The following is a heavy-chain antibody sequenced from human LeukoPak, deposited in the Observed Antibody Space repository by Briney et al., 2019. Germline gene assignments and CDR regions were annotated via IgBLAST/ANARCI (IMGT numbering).Heavy chain of an antibody. D-gene: IGHD1-1*01. CDR3: AKGEMATTT. CDR2: LGRSGGSI. Sequence: QPGGALRLSCVASGVNFEIFAMSWVRQSPGGGLEWVSSLGRSGGSINYADSVKGRFIISRDNSKNTLFLQMNSLRAEDSGIYYCAKGEMATTTWGQGTLVTVSS. V-gene: IGHV3-23*01. J-gene: IGHJ4*02. CDR1: GVNFEIFA.